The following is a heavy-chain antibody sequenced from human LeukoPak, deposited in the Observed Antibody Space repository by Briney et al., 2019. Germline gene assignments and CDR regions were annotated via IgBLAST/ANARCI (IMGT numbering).Heavy chain of an antibody. Sequence: GASVKVSCKVSGYTLTEISMHWVRQAPGKGLEWMGGFDPEDGETIYAQKFQGRVTMTEDTSTDTAYMELSSLRSEDTAVYYCATARWELLYHWFDPWGQGTLVTVSS. CDR1: GYTLTEIS. CDR2: FDPEDGET. D-gene: IGHD1-26*01. CDR3: ATARWELLYHWFDP. J-gene: IGHJ5*02. V-gene: IGHV1-24*01.